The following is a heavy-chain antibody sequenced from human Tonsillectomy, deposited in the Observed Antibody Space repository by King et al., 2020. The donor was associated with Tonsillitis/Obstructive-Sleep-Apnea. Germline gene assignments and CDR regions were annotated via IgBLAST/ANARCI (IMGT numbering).Heavy chain of an antibody. J-gene: IGHJ4*02. CDR2: IRSKAYGGTT. CDR3: TPGGSGTDY. Sequence: VQLVESGGGLVQPGRSLRLSCTASGFTFGDYAMSWVRQAPGKGLEWVGFIRSKAYGGTTEYAASVKGRFTISRDDSKSIAYLQMNSLKTEDTAVYYCTPGGSGTDYWGQGTLVTVSS. CDR1: GFTFGDYA. D-gene: IGHD3-10*01. V-gene: IGHV3-49*04.